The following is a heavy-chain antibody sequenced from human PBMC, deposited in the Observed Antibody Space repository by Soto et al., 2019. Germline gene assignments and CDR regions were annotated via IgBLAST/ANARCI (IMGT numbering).Heavy chain of an antibody. CDR3: ATAMDDLIDY. CDR2: ISYDGSNK. CDR1: GFTFSSYG. J-gene: IGHJ4*02. Sequence: PGGSLRLSCAASGFTFSSYGMHWVRQAPGKGLEWVAVISYDGSNKYYADSVKGRFTISRDNSKNTLYLQMNSLRAEDTAVYYCATAMDDLIDYWGQGTLVTVFS. D-gene: IGHD3-3*01. V-gene: IGHV3-30*03.